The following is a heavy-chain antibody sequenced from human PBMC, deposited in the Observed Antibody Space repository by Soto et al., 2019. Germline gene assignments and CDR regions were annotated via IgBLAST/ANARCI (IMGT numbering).Heavy chain of an antibody. J-gene: IGHJ5*02. Sequence: SETLSLTCGVSGGSFGSSAYYWGWIRQAPGKGLEWIGSINYSGSTYYNPSLKSRVTISVDTSRNQFSLKLSSVTATDTALYYCSRRAPEGFDPWGQGTLVTVSS. V-gene: IGHV4-39*01. CDR2: INYSGST. CDR1: GGSFGSSAYY. CDR3: SRRAPEGFDP.